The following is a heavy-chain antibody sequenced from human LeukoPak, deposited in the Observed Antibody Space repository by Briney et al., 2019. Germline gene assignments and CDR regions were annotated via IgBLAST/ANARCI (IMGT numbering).Heavy chain of an antibody. CDR1: GYTFTGYY. D-gene: IGHD6-13*01. Sequence: GASVKVSCKASGYTFTGYYMHWVRQAPGQGLEWMGWINPNSDGTNYAQKFQGRVTMTRDTSISTAYMELSRLRSDDTAVYYCARVGLLAAAGHRNNWFDPWGQGTLVTVSS. V-gene: IGHV1-2*02. CDR3: ARVGLLAAAGHRNNWFDP. J-gene: IGHJ5*02. CDR2: INPNSDGT.